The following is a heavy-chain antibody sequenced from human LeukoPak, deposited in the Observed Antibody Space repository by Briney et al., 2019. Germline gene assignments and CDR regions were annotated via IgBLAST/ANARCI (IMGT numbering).Heavy chain of an antibody. J-gene: IGHJ4*02. CDR3: ARQLCGWYGNYFDF. D-gene: IGHD6-19*01. CDR2: RYPGDSDT. V-gene: IGHV5-51*01. CDR1: AYSFTFYC. Sequence: GQSLNISCNGSAYSFTFYCIGWGRQMPGKGMGWMGIRYPGDSDTRHSPSSKGKVTISATKSISTAYLQWSSLKASDTAMYYCARQLCGWYGNYFDFWGQGTLVTVS.